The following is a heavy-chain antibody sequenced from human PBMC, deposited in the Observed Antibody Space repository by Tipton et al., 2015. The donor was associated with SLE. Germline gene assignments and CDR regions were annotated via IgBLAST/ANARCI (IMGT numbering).Heavy chain of an antibody. CDR2: ISYSGNT. CDR1: GTSISGYY. CDR3: ARGGLGSDLRGSIYLGL. D-gene: IGHD7-27*01. V-gene: IGHV4-59*01. J-gene: IGHJ1*01. Sequence: GSLRLSCTVSGTSISGYYWNWIRQSPGRGLEWVGYISYSGNTNYNPSLKRRVTISVDTSKTHFSLNLSSVTAADTAVYYCARGGLGSDLRGSIYLGLWGQGALVTVSS.